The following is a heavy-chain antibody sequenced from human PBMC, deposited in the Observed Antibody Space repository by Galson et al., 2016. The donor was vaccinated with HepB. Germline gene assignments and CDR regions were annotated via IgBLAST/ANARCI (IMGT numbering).Heavy chain of an antibody. V-gene: IGHV6-1*01. CDR1: GYSVSSNSAA. J-gene: IGHJ4*02. CDR2: TYYRSKWYN. D-gene: IGHD6-25*01. CDR3: AGEGASGYGLDY. Sequence: CAISGYSVSSNSAAWNWIRQSPSRGLEWLGRTYYRSKWYNDYAESVKSRITINPDTSKNQFSLQLHSVTPDDTAFYYCAGEGASGYGLDYWGQGTLVTVSS.